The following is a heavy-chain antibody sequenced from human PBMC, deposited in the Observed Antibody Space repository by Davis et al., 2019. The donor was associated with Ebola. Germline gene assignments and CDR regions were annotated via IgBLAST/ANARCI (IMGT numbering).Heavy chain of an antibody. D-gene: IGHD6-19*01. J-gene: IGHJ4*02. CDR2: ISSSSSYI. CDR1: GFTFSSYA. CDR3: AREEEQWLVDPNFDY. Sequence: GGSLRLSCAASGFTFSSYAMSWVRQAPGKGLEWVSSISSSSSYIYYADSVKGRFTISRDNAKNSLYLQMNSLRAEDTAVYYCAREEEQWLVDPNFDYWGQGTLVTVSS. V-gene: IGHV3-21*01.